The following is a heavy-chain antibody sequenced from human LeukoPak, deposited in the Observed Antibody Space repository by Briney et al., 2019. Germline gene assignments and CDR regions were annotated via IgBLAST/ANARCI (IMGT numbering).Heavy chain of an antibody. CDR1: GFTFSGSA. V-gene: IGHV3-73*01. J-gene: IGHJ5*02. CDR3: TRDSGTYNWFDP. Sequence: GGSLKLSCAASGFTFSGSAIHWVRQSSGKGLEWVGQIDKKDKGYATATAYAASVKGRFTISRDDSINTAYLQMKSLKTEDTALCYCTRDSGTYNWFDPWGQGTLVTVSS. CDR2: IDKKDKGYATAT. D-gene: IGHD1-26*01.